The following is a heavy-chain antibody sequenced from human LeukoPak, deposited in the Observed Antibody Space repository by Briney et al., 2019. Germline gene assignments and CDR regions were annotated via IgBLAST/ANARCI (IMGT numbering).Heavy chain of an antibody. CDR2: VYYSGST. D-gene: IGHD1-14*01. Sequence: SETLSLTCTVSGGSISSSGYYWGWIRQPPGKGLEWIGSVYYSGSTYYNPSLKSRVTISVDKSKNQFSLKLSSVTAADTAVYYCARRQGYRSFDFDYWGQGTLVTVSS. CDR3: ARRQGYRSFDFDY. CDR1: GGSISSSGYY. J-gene: IGHJ4*02. V-gene: IGHV4-39*07.